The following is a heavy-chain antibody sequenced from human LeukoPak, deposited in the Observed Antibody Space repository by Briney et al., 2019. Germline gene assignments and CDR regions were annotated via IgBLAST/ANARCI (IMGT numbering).Heavy chain of an antibody. CDR3: TTGVKWELPFDY. D-gene: IGHD1-26*01. Sequence: SGTLSLTCAVSGDSISSNNWWTWVRQPPGKGLEWIGEIYHSGSINYNSSLKSRVTISVDKSKNQFSLKLNSVTAADTAVYYCTTGVKWELPFDYWGQGTLVTVSS. CDR1: GDSISSNNW. V-gene: IGHV4-4*02. CDR2: IYHSGSI. J-gene: IGHJ4*02.